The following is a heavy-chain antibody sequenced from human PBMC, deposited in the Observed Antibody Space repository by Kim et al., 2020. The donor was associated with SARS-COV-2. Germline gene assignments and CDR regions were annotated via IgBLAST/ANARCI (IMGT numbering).Heavy chain of an antibody. CDR3: AERGAKVGYFEY. J-gene: IGHJ4*02. D-gene: IGHD1-26*01. V-gene: IGHV3-23*01. CDR2: IGGSGATI. Sequence: GGSLRLSCAASGFTFSSCAMSWVRQAPGKGLEWVSVIGGSGATIYYADSVKGRFTISRDNSKNTLYLQMNSLRAEDTAVYYCAERGAKVGYFEYWGQGTLVTVSS. CDR1: GFTFSSCA.